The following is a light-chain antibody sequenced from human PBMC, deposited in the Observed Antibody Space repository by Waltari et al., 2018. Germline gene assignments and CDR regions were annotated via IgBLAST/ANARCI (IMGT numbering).Light chain of an antibody. CDR2: DAS. Sequence: IVLTQSPVSLSLSPGDRATLSCRASQSVSSNSFAWYQQKPGQAPRLLIYDASNRATGIPARFSGSRSGADFTLTISSLEPEDFAVYYCQQRDNRAWTFGQGTKVEIK. CDR3: QQRDNRAWT. V-gene: IGKV3-11*01. CDR1: QSVSSN. J-gene: IGKJ1*01.